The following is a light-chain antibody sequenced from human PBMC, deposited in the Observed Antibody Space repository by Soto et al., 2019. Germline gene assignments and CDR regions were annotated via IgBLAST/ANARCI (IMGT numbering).Light chain of an antibody. J-gene: IGKJ3*01. Sequence: EIVLTQSPATLSLSPGERGRRACRASQSVSSYLAWYQQKPGQAPRLLIYDASNRATGIPARFSGSGSGTDFTLTISSLEPEDFAVYYCQKRSNWLFGPGTKVDIK. V-gene: IGKV3-11*01. CDR2: DAS. CDR1: QSVSSY. CDR3: QKRSNWL.